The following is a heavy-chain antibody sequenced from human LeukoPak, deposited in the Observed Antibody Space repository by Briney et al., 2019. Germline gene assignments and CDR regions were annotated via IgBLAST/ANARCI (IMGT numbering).Heavy chain of an antibody. Sequence: GGSLRLSCAASGFTLSSYSMNWVRQAPGKGLEWVSFFSSSGSYIYYADSMKGRFTISRDNANNLLYLQMNSLRAEDTAVYYCARDYGGGSYYVFDYWGQGTLVTVSS. J-gene: IGHJ4*02. CDR2: FSSSGSYI. CDR1: GFTLSSYS. CDR3: ARDYGGGSYYVFDY. V-gene: IGHV3-21*01. D-gene: IGHD1-26*01.